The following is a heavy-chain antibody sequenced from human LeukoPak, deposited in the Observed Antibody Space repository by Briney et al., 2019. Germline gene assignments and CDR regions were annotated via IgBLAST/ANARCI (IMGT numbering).Heavy chain of an antibody. CDR1: GYIFIDYE. Sequence: GASVKVSCKASGYIFIDYEINWVRQATGQGLEWMGWMNPKSGDTGYEQKFQGRVTITRDSSISTVYMELSSLRSEDTALHYCARGRYMDVWGKGTTVTVSS. V-gene: IGHV1-8*03. CDR3: ARGRYMDV. J-gene: IGHJ6*03. CDR2: MNPKSGDT.